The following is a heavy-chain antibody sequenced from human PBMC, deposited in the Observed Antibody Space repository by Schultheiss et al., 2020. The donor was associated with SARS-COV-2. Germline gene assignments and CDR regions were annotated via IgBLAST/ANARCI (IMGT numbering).Heavy chain of an antibody. CDR3: ASGVYRFLEWQERDY. Sequence: SETLSLTCAVYGGSFSGYYWSWIRQPPGKGLEWIGEINHSGSTNYNPSLKSRVTMSIERSANQFSLRLRSATAADTAVYYCASGVYRFLEWQERDYWGQGTLVTVSS. CDR2: INHSGST. CDR1: GGSFSGYY. V-gene: IGHV4-34*01. D-gene: IGHD3-3*01. J-gene: IGHJ4*02.